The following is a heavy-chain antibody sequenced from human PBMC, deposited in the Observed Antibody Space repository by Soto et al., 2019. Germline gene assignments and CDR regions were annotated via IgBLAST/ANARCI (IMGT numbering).Heavy chain of an antibody. CDR1: GGTFSSYA. D-gene: IGHD5-18*01. CDR3: ARDREYSYGLDAFDT. V-gene: IGHV1-69*13. CDR2: IIPIFGTA. Sequence: SVKVSCKASGGTFSSYAISWVRQAPGQGLEWMGGIIPIFGTANYAQKFQGRVTITADESTSTAYMELSSLRSEDTAVYYCARDREYSYGLDAFDTWGQGTMVTVSS. J-gene: IGHJ3*02.